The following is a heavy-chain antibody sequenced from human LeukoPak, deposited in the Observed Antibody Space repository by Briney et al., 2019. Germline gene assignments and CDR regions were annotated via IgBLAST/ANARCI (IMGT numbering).Heavy chain of an antibody. CDR1: GYTFTGYY. CDR2: INPNSGGT. Sequence: GASVKVSCKASGYTFTGYYMHWVRQAPGQGLEWMGWINPNSGGTNYAQKFQGRVTMTRDTSISTAYMELSRLRSDDTAVYYCARDQAWFGELLFSHDAFDIWGQETMVTVSS. D-gene: IGHD3-10*01. V-gene: IGHV1-2*02. J-gene: IGHJ3*02. CDR3: ARDQAWFGELLFSHDAFDI.